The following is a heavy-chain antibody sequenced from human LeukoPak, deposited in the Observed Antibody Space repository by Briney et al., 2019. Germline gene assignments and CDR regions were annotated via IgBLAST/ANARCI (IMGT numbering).Heavy chain of an antibody. CDR2: IRYDGSNK. CDR3: AKDFRIVVRGGLDY. V-gene: IGHV3-30*02. J-gene: IGHJ4*02. CDR1: GFTFSSYG. Sequence: GGSLRLSCAASGFTFSSYGMHWVRQAPGKGLEWVAFIRYDGSNKYYADSVKGRFTISRDNSKNTLYLQINSLRAEDTAVYYCAKDFRIVVRGGLDYWGQGTLVTVSS. D-gene: IGHD3-22*01.